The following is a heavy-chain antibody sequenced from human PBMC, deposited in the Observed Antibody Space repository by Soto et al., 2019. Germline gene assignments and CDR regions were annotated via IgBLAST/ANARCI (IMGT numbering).Heavy chain of an antibody. Sequence: PSETLSLTCTVSGGSVSSGSYYWSWIRQPPGKGLEWIGYIYYSGSTNYNPSLKSRVTISVDTSKNQFSLKLSSVTAADTAVYYCARGLSGWLQFGLFDYWGQGTLVTVSS. J-gene: IGHJ4*02. CDR1: GGSVSSGSYY. CDR3: ARGLSGWLQFGLFDY. CDR2: IYYSGST. V-gene: IGHV4-61*01. D-gene: IGHD5-12*01.